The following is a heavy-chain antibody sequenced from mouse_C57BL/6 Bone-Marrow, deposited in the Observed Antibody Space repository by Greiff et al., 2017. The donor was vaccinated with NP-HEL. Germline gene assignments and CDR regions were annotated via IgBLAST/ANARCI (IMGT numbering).Heavy chain of an antibody. CDR3: ARLAYYYGSKDWYFDV. Sequence: QVQLKQPGAELVKPGASVKVSCKASGYTFTSYWMHWVKQRPGQGLEWIGRIHPSDSDTNYNQKFKGKATLTVDKSSSTAYMQLSSLTSEDSAVYYCARLAYYYGSKDWYFDVWGTGTTVTVSS. J-gene: IGHJ1*03. CDR2: IHPSDSDT. D-gene: IGHD1-1*01. V-gene: IGHV1-74*01. CDR1: GYTFTSYW.